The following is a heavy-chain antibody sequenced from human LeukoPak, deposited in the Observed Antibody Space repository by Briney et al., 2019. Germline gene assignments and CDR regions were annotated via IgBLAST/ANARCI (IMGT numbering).Heavy chain of an antibody. V-gene: IGHV4-59*01. CDR1: GGSISSYC. J-gene: IGHJ4*02. CDR3: ARGRRNYYDSSGYYCDY. Sequence: SETLSLTCTVSGGSISSYCWSWIREPPGKGLEWIGYIYYSGSTNYNPSLKSRVTISVDTSKNQFSLKLSSVTAADTAVYYCARGRRNYYDSSGYYCDYWGQGTLVTVSS. D-gene: IGHD3-22*01. CDR2: IYYSGST.